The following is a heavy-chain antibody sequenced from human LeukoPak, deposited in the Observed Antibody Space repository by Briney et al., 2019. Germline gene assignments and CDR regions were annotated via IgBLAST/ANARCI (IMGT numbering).Heavy chain of an antibody. Sequence: PSETLSLTCAVYGGSFSGYYWSWIRQPPGKGLEWIGEINHSGSTNYNPSLKSRVTISVDTSKNQFSLKLSSVTAADTAVYYCARVPYYDFWSGYSPWFDPWGQGTLVTVSS. D-gene: IGHD3-3*01. CDR2: INHSGST. V-gene: IGHV4-34*01. CDR1: GGSFSGYY. CDR3: ARVPYYDFWSGYSPWFDP. J-gene: IGHJ5*02.